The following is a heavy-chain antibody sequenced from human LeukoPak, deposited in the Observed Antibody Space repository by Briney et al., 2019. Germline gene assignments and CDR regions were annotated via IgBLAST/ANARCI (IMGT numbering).Heavy chain of an antibody. J-gene: IGHJ4*02. D-gene: IGHD6-13*01. CDR1: Y. CDR2: INYSGNT. V-gene: IGHV4-39*07. CDR3: ARDGGTAAAGELDY. Sequence: YMNWVRQAPGRGPEWIGIINYSGNTYYNPSLKSRVTISVDTPKNQFSLKVSSVTAADTAVYYCARDGGTAAAGELDYWGQGTLVTVSS.